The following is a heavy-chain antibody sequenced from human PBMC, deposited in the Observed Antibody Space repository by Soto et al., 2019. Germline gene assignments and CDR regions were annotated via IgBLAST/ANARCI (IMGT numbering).Heavy chain of an antibody. Sequence: QVQLVQSGAEVKKPGSSVKVSCKTSGGPFSAYAISWVRQAPGQGLEWMGGIIPIPGATNYAQKFHGRVTITAHESTTTAYMEVSRLTSEDTAVYYCARVDTDGDYQYCGQGTLVTVSS. V-gene: IGHV1-69*01. J-gene: IGHJ4*02. D-gene: IGHD4-17*01. CDR1: GGPFSAYA. CDR2: IIPIPGAT. CDR3: ARVDTDGDYQY.